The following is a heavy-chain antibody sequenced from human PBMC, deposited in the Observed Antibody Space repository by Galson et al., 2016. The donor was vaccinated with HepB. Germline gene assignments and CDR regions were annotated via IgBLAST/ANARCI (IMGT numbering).Heavy chain of an antibody. J-gene: IGHJ3*02. CDR3: AKYAGAYYYDSCGYRRNAFDM. CDR1: GYTFSSYA. Sequence: SVKVSCKASGYTFSSYAMHWVRQAPGQRLEWMGWINTANGNTKYSQKLQGRVTITRDTSASTAYMELSSLKSEDTAVYYCAKYAGAYYYDSCGYRRNAFDMWGQGTMATVSS. CDR2: INTANGNT. V-gene: IGHV1-3*04. D-gene: IGHD3-22*01.